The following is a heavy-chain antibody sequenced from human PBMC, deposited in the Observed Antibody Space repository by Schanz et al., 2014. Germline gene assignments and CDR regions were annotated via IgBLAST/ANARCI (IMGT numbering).Heavy chain of an antibody. J-gene: IGHJ6*02. V-gene: IGHV4-30-4*07. CDR1: GGSISSGGYS. CDR2: IYYSGSP. D-gene: IGHD1-1*01. Sequence: QVQLQESGPGLVKPSQTLSLTCAVSGGSISSGGYSWNWIRQPPGKGLEWIVYIYYSGSPYYNPSLKSRVTISVDTSKNKFSLKLGSVTAADTAVYYCARGGRTTYNYYYGMDVWGQGTTVTVSS. CDR3: ARGGRTTYNYYYGMDV.